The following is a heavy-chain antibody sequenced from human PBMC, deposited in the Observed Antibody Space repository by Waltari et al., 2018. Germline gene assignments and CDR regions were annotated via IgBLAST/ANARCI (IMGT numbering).Heavy chain of an antibody. J-gene: IGHJ4*02. Sequence: QVQLQESGPGLVKPSETLSLTCAVSGYSISSGYYWGWIRQPPGKGLEGIGSIYHSGSTYYNPSLKSRVTISVDTSKNQFSLKLSSVTAADTAVYYCARKEIAVAGTRFDYWGQGTLVTVSS. CDR3: ARKEIAVAGTRFDY. CDR2: IYHSGST. CDR1: GYSISSGYY. D-gene: IGHD6-19*01. V-gene: IGHV4-38-2*01.